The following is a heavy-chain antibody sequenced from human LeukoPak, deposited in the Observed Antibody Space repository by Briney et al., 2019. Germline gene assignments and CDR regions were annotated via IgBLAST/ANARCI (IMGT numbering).Heavy chain of an antibody. Sequence: GSSVKVSCKASGGTFSSYAISWVRQAPGQGLEWMGRIIPIFGTANYAQKFQGRVTITTDESTSTAYMELSSLRSEDTAVYYSARSPLYCGGDCYAEPKVDYWGQGTLVTVSS. J-gene: IGHJ4*02. D-gene: IGHD2-21*02. V-gene: IGHV1-69*05. CDR3: ARSPLYCGGDCYAEPKVDY. CDR1: GGTFSSYA. CDR2: IIPIFGTA.